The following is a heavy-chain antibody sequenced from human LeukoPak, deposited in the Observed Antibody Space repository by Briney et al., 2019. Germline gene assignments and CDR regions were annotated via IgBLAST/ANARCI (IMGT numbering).Heavy chain of an antibody. J-gene: IGHJ3*02. CDR3: ARDLFSSSWYANDAFDI. CDR2: IYTSGST. Sequence: SETLSLTCTVSGGSISSGSYYWSWIRQPAGKGLEWIVRIYTSGSTNYNPSLKSRVTISVDTSKNQFSLKLSSVTAADTAVYYCARDLFSSSWYANDAFDIWGQGTMVTVSS. V-gene: IGHV4-61*02. D-gene: IGHD6-13*01. CDR1: GGSISSGSYY.